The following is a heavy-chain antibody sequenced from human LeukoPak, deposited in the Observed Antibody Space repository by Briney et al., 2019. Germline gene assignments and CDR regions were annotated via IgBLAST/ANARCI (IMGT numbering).Heavy chain of an antibody. V-gene: IGHV3-23*01. CDR1: RFTFSAYA. J-gene: IGHJ6*03. D-gene: IGHD2-2*01. CDR2: ISAAGGNT. Sequence: GGSLRLSCAASRFTFSAYAMSWVRQAPGKGLEWVSAISAAGGNTYYADSVKGRFTISRDNAKNSLYLQMNSLRAEDTAVYYCAKGGGCSSTSCYNYYYYYMDVWGKGTTVTVSS. CDR3: AKGGGCSSTSCYNYYYYYMDV.